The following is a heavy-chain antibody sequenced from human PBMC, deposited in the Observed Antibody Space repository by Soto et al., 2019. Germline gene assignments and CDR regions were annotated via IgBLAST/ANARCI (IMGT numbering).Heavy chain of an antibody. J-gene: IGHJ4*02. CDR2: INPDGSVG. D-gene: IGHD3-16*01. Sequence: EVQLLGSGGGLVQPGGSLRLSCVASGFTFSTYWMNWVRQAPGMGLEWVANINPDGSVGTYVDSVKGRFTTSRDTAKNSLFLQRNRLRADDTVVYFCAGWGGHDYNYWGQGILVTVSS. CDR1: GFTFSTYW. CDR3: AGWGGHDYNY. V-gene: IGHV3-7*03.